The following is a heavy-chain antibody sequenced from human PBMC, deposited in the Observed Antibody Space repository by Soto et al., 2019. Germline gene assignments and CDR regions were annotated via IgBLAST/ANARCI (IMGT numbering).Heavy chain of an antibody. J-gene: IGHJ5*02. V-gene: IGHV1-18*01. CDR1: GYTFTSYG. Sequence: ASVKVSCKASGYTFTSYGISWVRQAPGQGLEWMGWINTYNGNTNHAQKLQGRVTMTTDTSTSTAYMELRSLRSDDTAVYYCARGVGSGTYYNQYNWFAPWGQGTLVTVSS. CDR3: ARGVGSGTYYNQYNWFAP. D-gene: IGHD3-10*01. CDR2: INTYNGNT.